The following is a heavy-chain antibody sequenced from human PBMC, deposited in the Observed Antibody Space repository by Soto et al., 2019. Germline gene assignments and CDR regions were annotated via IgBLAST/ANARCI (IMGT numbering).Heavy chain of an antibody. CDR2: IGTAGDT. V-gene: IGHV3-13*01. J-gene: IGHJ6*02. CDR1: GFTFSSYD. CDR3: ARDPHTTGTNYYGMDV. Sequence: GGSLRLSCAASGFTFSSYDMHWVRQATGKGLEWVSAIGTAGDTYYPGSVKGRFTISRENAKNSLYLQMNSLRAEDTAVYYCARDPHTTGTNYYGMDVWGQGTTVTVSS. D-gene: IGHD1-1*01.